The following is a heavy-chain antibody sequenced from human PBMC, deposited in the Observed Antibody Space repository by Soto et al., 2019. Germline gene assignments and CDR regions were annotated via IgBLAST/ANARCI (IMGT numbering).Heavy chain of an antibody. CDR3: VREDCSSHLCQSSEDFYYGMDV. V-gene: IGHV3-33*01. J-gene: IGHJ6*02. Sequence: QVQLVESGGGVVQPGRSLRLSCEASGFTFSNFGMHWVRQAPGRGLEWVANIWYDGVNRYYADSVRGRFTVSRDNSKNTLYLEMNSLRAEDTAVYFCVREDCSSHLCQSSEDFYYGMDVWGQGPRSPSP. D-gene: IGHD2-2*01. CDR1: GFTFSNFG. CDR2: IWYDGVNR.